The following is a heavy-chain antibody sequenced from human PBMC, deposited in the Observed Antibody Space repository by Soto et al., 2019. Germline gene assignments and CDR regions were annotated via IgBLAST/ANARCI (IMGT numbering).Heavy chain of an antibody. CDR1: GFTFSSYS. CDR3: ARDLRVSHDY. Sequence: GGSLRLSCAASGFTFSSYSMNWARQAPGKGLEWVSSISSSSYIYYADSVKGRFTISRDNAKNSLYLQMNSLRAEDTAVYYCARDLRVSHDYWGQGTLVTVSS. V-gene: IGHV3-21*01. CDR2: ISSSSYI. J-gene: IGHJ4*02. D-gene: IGHD3-16*01.